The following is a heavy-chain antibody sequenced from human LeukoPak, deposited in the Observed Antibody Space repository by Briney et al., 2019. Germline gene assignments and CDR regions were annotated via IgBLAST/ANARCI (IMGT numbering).Heavy chain of an antibody. J-gene: IGHJ2*01. D-gene: IGHD5-18*01. CDR1: GGSISSSSYY. CDR2: IYYSGST. V-gene: IGHV4-39*07. CDR3: AGRARNTAMPRGPGAGQRSPYWYFDL. Sequence: SETLSLTCTVSGGSISSSSYYWGWIRQPPGKGLEWIGNIYYSGSTNYNPSLKSRVTISVDTSETQFSLKLSSVTAADTAVYYCAGRARNTAMPRGPGAGQRSPYWYFDLWGRGTLVTVSS.